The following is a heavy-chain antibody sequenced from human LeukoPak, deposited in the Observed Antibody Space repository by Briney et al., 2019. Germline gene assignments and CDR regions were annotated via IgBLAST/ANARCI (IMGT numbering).Heavy chain of an antibody. J-gene: IGHJ4*02. V-gene: IGHV4-34*01. CDR2: INRSGST. CDR3: ARISIVGATTLDY. Sequence: SETLSLTCAVYGGSFSGYYWSWIRQPPGKGLEWIGEINRSGSTNYNPSLKSRVTISVDTSKNQFSLKLSSVTAADTAVYYCARISIVGATTLDYWGQGTLVTVSS. D-gene: IGHD1-26*01. CDR1: GGSFSGYY.